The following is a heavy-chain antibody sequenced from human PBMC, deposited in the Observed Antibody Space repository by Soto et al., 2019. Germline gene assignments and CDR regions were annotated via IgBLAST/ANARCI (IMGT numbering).Heavy chain of an antibody. CDR2: INAGNGNT. J-gene: IGHJ6*02. V-gene: IGHV1-3*01. CDR1: GYTFTSYA. D-gene: IGHD2-2*01. CDR3: ARGMRKGGSNTTYYYYGMDV. Sequence: ASVKVSCKASGYTFTSYAMHWVRQAPGQRLEWMGWINAGNGNTKYSQKFQGRVTITRDTSASTAYMELSSLRSEDTAVYYCARGMRKGGSNTTYYYYGMDVWGQGTTVTVSS.